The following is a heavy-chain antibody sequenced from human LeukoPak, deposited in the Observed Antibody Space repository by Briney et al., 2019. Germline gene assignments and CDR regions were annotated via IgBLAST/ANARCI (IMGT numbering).Heavy chain of an antibody. Sequence: GGSLRLSCVASGLTFSSHAMTWVRQAPGKGLEWVSGITGSGGSTYHAESVKGRFTISRDNSKNTLYLQMNSLRAEDTAVYYCARDKTVDYGGPLFGYWGQGTLVTVSS. J-gene: IGHJ4*02. CDR1: GLTFSSHA. CDR3: ARDKTVDYGGPLFGY. CDR2: ITGSGGST. D-gene: IGHD4-23*01. V-gene: IGHV3-23*01.